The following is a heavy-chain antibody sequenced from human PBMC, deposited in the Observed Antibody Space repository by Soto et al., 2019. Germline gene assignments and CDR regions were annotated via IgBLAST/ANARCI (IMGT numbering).Heavy chain of an antibody. CDR3: AKDAGKGSNYYYYGMDV. J-gene: IGHJ6*02. CDR2: ISYDGSNK. V-gene: IGHV3-30*18. Sequence: QVQLVESGGGVVQPGRSLRLSCAASGLTFSSYGMHWVRQAPGKGLEWVAVISYDGSNKYYADSVKGRFTISRDNSKNTLYLQMNSLRAEDTAVYYCAKDAGKGSNYYYYGMDVWGQGTTVTVSS. CDR1: GLTFSSYG.